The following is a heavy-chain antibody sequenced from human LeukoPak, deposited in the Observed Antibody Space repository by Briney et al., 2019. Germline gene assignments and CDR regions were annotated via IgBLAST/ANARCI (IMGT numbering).Heavy chain of an antibody. CDR1: GGSFSGYY. J-gene: IGHJ6*03. V-gene: IGHV4-34*01. D-gene: IGHD6-13*01. CDR2: INHSGST. Sequence: SETLSLTCAVYGGSFSGYYWSWIRQPPGKGLEWIGEINHSGSTNYNPSLKSRVTISVDTSKNQFSLKLSSVIAADTAVYYCARARIAAAVLSRKQYYYYMDVWGKGTTVTVSS. CDR3: ARARIAAAVLSRKQYYYYMDV.